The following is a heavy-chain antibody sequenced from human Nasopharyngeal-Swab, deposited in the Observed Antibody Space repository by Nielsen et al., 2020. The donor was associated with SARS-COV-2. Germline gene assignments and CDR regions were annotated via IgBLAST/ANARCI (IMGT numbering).Heavy chain of an antibody. D-gene: IGHD2-15*01. CDR1: GYTFTSYY. V-gene: IGHV1-46*01. Sequence: ASVKVSCKASGYTFTSYYMHWVRQAPEQGLEWMGIINPSGGSTSYAQKFQGRVTMTRDTSTSTVYMELSSLRSEDTAVYYCARDREVVVVAATNNWFDPWGQGTLVTVSS. CDR2: INPSGGST. CDR3: ARDREVVVVAATNNWFDP. J-gene: IGHJ5*02.